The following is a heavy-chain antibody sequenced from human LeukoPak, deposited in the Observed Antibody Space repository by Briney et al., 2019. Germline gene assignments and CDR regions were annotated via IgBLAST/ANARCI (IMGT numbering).Heavy chain of an antibody. CDR2: INHSGST. CDR1: GGSFSGYY. J-gene: IGHJ3*02. CDR3: ARHRGVSYYDAFDI. V-gene: IGHV4-34*01. Sequence: SETLSLTCAVYGGSFSGYYWSWIRQPPGKGLEWIGEINHSGSTNYNPSLKSRVTISVDTSKNQFSLNLSSVTAADTAVYYCARHRGVSYYDAFDIWGQGTVVTVSS. D-gene: IGHD1-26*01.